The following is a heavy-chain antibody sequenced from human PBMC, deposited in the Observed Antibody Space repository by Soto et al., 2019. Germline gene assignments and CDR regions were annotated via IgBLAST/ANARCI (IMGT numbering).Heavy chain of an antibody. Sequence: GSSVKVSCKASGYTFTSYDINWVRQATGQGLEWMGWMNPNSGNTGYAQKFQGRVTMTRNTSISTAYMELSSLRSEDTAVYYCARHPPPTYHAYTSPSYRYTAGGACGEGTVVT. CDR3: ARHPPPTYHAYTSPSYRYTAGGA. CDR1: GYTFTSYD. CDR2: MNPNSGNT. D-gene: IGHD3-16*02. V-gene: IGHV1-8*01. J-gene: IGHJ5*02.